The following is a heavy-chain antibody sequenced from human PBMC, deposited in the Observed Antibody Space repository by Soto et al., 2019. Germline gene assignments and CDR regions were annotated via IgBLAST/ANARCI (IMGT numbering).Heavy chain of an antibody. Sequence: SETLSLTCTVSGGSISSSSYYWGLIRQPPGKGLEWIGSIYYSGSTYYNPSLKSRVPISVDTSKNQSSLKLSSVTAADTAVYYCARHGYSYGYTLLYYYYGMDVWGQGTTVTVSS. V-gene: IGHV4-39*01. CDR1: GGSISSSSYY. CDR3: ARHGYSYGYTLLYYYYGMDV. D-gene: IGHD5-18*01. CDR2: IYYSGST. J-gene: IGHJ6*02.